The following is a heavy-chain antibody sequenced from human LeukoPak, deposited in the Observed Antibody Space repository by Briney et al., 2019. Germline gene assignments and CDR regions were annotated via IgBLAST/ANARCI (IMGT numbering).Heavy chain of an antibody. CDR3: AKDPDSSGYYGGRFDY. V-gene: IGHV3-30*02. CDR1: GFTFNNYG. J-gene: IGHJ4*02. D-gene: IGHD3-22*01. CDR2: IRYDGSNK. Sequence: GGSLRLSCAASGFTFNNYGMHWVRQAPGKGLEWVAFIRYDGSNKYYADSVKGRFTISRDISKNTLYLQMNSLRAEDTAVYYCAKDPDSSGYYGGRFDYWGQGTLVTVSS.